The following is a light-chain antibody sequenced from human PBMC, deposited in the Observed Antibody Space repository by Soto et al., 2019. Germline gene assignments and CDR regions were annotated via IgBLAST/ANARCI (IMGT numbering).Light chain of an antibody. J-gene: IGKJ3*01. CDR2: DTP. Sequence: EIVLTQSPATLSLSPGERATLSCRASESLYTYLAWFQQKPGQAPRLLIFDTPRRATGVPARFSGSGAGTDYTLTISSLEPEVFAVYYCQEHGNWPRRTFGPGTKVEI. V-gene: IGKV3-11*01. CDR1: ESLYTY. CDR3: QEHGNWPRRT.